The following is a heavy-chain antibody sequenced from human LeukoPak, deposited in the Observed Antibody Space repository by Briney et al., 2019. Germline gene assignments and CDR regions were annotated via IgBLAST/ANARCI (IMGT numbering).Heavy chain of an antibody. D-gene: IGHD3-16*01. J-gene: IGHJ4*02. CDR1: GFTFSNYW. CDR3: VTDYGGY. V-gene: IGHV3-7*04. CDR2: INQDGSEK. Sequence: GGSLRLSCAASGFTFSNYWMSWVRQAPGKGLGWVANINQDGSEKYSVDSVKGRFTISRDNAKNSLYLQMNGLRAEDTAVYYCVTDYGGYWGQGTLVTVSP.